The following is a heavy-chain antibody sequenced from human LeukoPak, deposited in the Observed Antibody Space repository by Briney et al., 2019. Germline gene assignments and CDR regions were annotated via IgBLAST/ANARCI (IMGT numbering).Heavy chain of an antibody. CDR1: GFTFSSYA. D-gene: IGHD2-2*01. V-gene: IGHV3-23*01. CDR3: ATSAAKAFQD. J-gene: IGHJ1*01. CDR2: IGGGGSIT. Sequence: PGGPLRLSCAASGFTFSSYAINWVRQAPGKGLEWVSVIGGGGSITYYADSVKGRFTISRDNSKNTLYLQMNSLRAEDTAVYYCATSAAKAFQDWGQGTLVTVSS.